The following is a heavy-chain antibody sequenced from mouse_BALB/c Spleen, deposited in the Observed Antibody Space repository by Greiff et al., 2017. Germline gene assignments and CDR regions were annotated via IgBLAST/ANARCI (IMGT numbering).Heavy chain of an antibody. J-gene: IGHJ3*01. V-gene: IGHV1S22*01. CDR1: GYTFTSYW. CDR2: IYPGSGST. CDR3: TREQGLRRFTWFAY. D-gene: IGHD2-2*01. Sequence: LKQPGSELVRPGASVKLSCKASGYTFTSYWMHWVKQRPGQGLEWIGNIYPGSGSTNYDEKFKSKATLTVDTSSSTAYMQLSSLTSEDSAVYYCTREQGLRRFTWFAYWGQGTLVTVSA.